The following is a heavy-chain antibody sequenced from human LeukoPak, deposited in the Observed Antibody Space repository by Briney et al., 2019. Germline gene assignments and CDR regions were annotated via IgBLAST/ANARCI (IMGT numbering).Heavy chain of an antibody. CDR2: IYSGGST. CDR1: GFIVSSKY. J-gene: IGHJ5*02. D-gene: IGHD5-12*01. CDR3: ARDLDGRERGYSGYEGRWFDP. Sequence: PGGSLRLSCAASGFIVSSKYMSWVRQAPGKGLEWVSVIYSGGSTHYADSVKGRFTISRDNSKNTLYLQMNSLRAEDTAVYYCARDLDGRERGYSGYEGRWFDPWGQGTLVTVSS. V-gene: IGHV3-66*01.